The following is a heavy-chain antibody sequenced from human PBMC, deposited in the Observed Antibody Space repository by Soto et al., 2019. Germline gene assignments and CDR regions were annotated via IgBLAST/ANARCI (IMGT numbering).Heavy chain of an antibody. J-gene: IGHJ6*02. D-gene: IGHD3-16*01. Sequence: QVQLQESGPGLVKPSQTLSFTCTVSGGSISSGGYYWDWIRQHPGKGLEWIGYIYYSGSTYYNPSLKTQVTISVDTSHNQFSLKLSSVTAADTAVYYCARVLPVTLRYGMDVWGQGTTVTVSS. CDR3: ARVLPVTLRYGMDV. CDR1: GGSISSGGYY. V-gene: IGHV4-30-4*08. CDR2: IYYSGST.